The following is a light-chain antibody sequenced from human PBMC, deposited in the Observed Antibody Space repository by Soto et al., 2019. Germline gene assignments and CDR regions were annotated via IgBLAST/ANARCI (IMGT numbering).Light chain of an antibody. Sequence: NQVTQSPSSLSSSVGDRVTITCRASQSISSYLNWYQQKPGKAPKLLIYAASSLQSGVPSRFSGSGSGTDFTLTISSLQPEDFATYYCQQSYSTPRTFGQGTKVDI. CDR1: QSISSY. J-gene: IGKJ1*01. CDR2: AAS. V-gene: IGKV1-39*01. CDR3: QQSYSTPRT.